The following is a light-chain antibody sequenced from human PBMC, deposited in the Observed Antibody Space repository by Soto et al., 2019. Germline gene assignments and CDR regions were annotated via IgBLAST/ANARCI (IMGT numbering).Light chain of an antibody. Sequence: DIQVTQSPSSLSASVGDRVTITCRASRGIGNYLAWYQQKPGKAPNLLIYAASALQSGVSSRFSGSGSGTDFTLTISSLQPGDVATYYCQKYGDAPLSFGGGTKVEI. CDR2: AAS. J-gene: IGKJ4*01. CDR3: QKYGDAPLS. V-gene: IGKV1-27*01. CDR1: RGIGNY.